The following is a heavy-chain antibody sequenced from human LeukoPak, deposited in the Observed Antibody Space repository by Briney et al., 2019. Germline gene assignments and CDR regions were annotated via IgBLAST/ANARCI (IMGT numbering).Heavy chain of an antibody. J-gene: IGHJ5*02. CDR2: IIPILGIA. D-gene: IGHD3-10*01. CDR3: ATYYYGSGSRYWFDP. V-gene: IGHV1-69*10. Sequence: GASVKVSCKASGYTFTSYGISWVRQAPGQGLEWMGGIIPILGIANYAQKFQGRVTITADKSTSTAYMELSSLRSEDTAVYYCATYYYGSGSRYWFDPWGQGTLVTVSS. CDR1: GYTFTSYG.